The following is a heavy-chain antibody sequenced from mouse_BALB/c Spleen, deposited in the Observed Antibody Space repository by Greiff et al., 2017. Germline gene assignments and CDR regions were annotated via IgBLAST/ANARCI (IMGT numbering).Heavy chain of an antibody. CDR2: IWWNDNK. CDR1: GFSLSTYGIG. CDR3: ARAVTTAWFAY. D-gene: IGHD1-1*01. V-gene: IGHV8-11*01. J-gene: IGHJ3*01. Sequence: QVTLKESGPGILQPSQTLSLTCSFSGFSLSTYGIGVGWIRQPSGKGLEWLAHIWWNDNKYYNTALKSRLTISKDTSNNQVFLKIASVDTADTATYYCARAVTTAWFAYWGQGTLVTVSA.